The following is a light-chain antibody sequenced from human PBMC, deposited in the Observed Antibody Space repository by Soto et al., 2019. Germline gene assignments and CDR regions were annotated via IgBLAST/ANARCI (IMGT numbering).Light chain of an antibody. J-gene: IGKJ1*01. CDR1: QSISSW. CDR3: QQYNSYSSRT. Sequence: IQMTQSPSTLSAYVGDRVTITCRASQSISSWLAWYQQKPVKAPKLLIYDGSSLESGVPSRFSGSGSGTEFTLTISSLLPDEFATYYCQQYNSYSSRTFGQGTKVDIK. V-gene: IGKV1-5*01. CDR2: DGS.